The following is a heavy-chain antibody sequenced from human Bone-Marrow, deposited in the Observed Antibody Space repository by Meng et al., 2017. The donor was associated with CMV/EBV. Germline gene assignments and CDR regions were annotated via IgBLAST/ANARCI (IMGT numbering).Heavy chain of an antibody. D-gene: IGHD3-22*01. CDR2: INPNSGGT. J-gene: IGHJ3*02. V-gene: IGHV1-2*02. CDR1: GYTFTGYY. Sequence: ASVKVSCKASGYTFTGYYIHWVRQAPGQGLEWMGWINPNSGGTKYAQKFQGRVTVTRDTSISAAYMELSRLRSDDTAMYYCARDHIRGATMKSHDAFDIWGQG. CDR3: ARDHIRGATMKSHDAFDI.